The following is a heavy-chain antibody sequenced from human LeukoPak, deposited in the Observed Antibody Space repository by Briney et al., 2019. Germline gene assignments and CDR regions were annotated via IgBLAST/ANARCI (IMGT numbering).Heavy chain of an antibody. J-gene: IGHJ3*02. Sequence: SGGSLRLSCAASGFTFNSHAMNWVRQAPGRGLEWLSKISSSSGTLYYAGSVKGRFTISRDNAKNSLFLQMNNLKGEDTAVYYCASSFWDAFDIWGQGTLVAVSS. D-gene: IGHD3-3*01. CDR3: ASSFWDAFDI. V-gene: IGHV3-48*04. CDR1: GFTFNSHA. CDR2: ISSSSGTL.